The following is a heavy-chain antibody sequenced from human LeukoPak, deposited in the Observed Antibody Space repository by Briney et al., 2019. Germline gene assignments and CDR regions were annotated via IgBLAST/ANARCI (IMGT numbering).Heavy chain of an antibody. CDR2: ISYDGSNK. Sequence: GGSLRLSCAASGFTFSSYAMHWVRQAPGKGLEWVTVISYDGSNKYYADSVKGRFTISRDNSKNTLYLQMNSLRAEDTAVYYCARDAPDGWRGYFDYWGQGTLVTVSS. V-gene: IGHV3-30-3*01. CDR1: GFTFSSYA. CDR3: ARDAPDGWRGYFDY. D-gene: IGHD3-10*01. J-gene: IGHJ4*02.